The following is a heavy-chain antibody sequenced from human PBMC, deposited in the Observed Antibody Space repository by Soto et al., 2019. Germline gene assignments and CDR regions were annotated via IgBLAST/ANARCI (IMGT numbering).Heavy chain of an antibody. J-gene: IGHJ5*02. CDR3: ARLRGYGNWFDP. Sequence: SETLSLTCTVSGGSISGSSYYWGWIRQPPGKGLEWIGSIYYSGSTYYNPSLKSRVTISVDTSKNQFSLKLSSVTAADTAVYYCARLRGYGNWFDPWGQGTLVTVSS. V-gene: IGHV4-39*01. CDR2: IYYSGST. D-gene: IGHD5-18*01. CDR1: GGSISGSSYY.